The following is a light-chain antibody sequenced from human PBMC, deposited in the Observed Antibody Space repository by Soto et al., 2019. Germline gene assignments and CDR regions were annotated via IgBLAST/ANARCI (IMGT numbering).Light chain of an antibody. J-gene: IGKJ4*01. Sequence: DIQLTQSPSFLSASVGDRVTITCRASQGISSYLAWYQQKPGKAPKLLIYAASTLQSGDPSRFSGSGSGTEFTLTISSLQPEDFATYYCQQPNWLTFGGGTNVEIK. CDR1: QGISSY. V-gene: IGKV1-9*01. CDR3: QQPNWLT. CDR2: AAS.